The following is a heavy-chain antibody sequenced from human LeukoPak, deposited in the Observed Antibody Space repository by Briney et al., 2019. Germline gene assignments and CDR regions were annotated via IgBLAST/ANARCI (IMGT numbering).Heavy chain of an antibody. CDR1: GYTLTSYY. Sequence: ASVKVSCKASGYTLTSYYMDWVRQAPGQGLEWMGIINPSGGSTSYAQKFQGRVTMTRDTSTSTVYMELSSLRSEDTAVCYCARDRIPDYGDLNWFDPWGQGTLVTVSS. CDR3: ARDRIPDYGDLNWFDP. J-gene: IGHJ5*02. V-gene: IGHV1-46*01. CDR2: INPSGGST. D-gene: IGHD4-17*01.